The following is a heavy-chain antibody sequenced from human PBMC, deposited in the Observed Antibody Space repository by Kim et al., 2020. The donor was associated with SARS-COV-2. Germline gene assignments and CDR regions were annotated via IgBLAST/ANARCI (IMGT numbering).Heavy chain of an antibody. Sequence: ASVKVSCKASGYTITRNYMHWVRQAPGQGLEWMGMINPSDGSTSYAQRFQDRFTVTRDTSTNTLYMELSSLRSEDTAIYYCARDNFAFDIWCQGTMVTVSS. CDR2: INPSDGST. CDR1: GYTITRNY. J-gene: IGHJ3*02. V-gene: IGHV1-46*01. CDR3: ARDNFAFDI.